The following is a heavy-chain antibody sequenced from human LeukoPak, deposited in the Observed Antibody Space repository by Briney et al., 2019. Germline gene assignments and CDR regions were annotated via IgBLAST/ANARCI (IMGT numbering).Heavy chain of an antibody. J-gene: IGHJ4*02. CDR1: GYTFTSYG. Sequence: ASVKVSCKASGYTFTSYGISWVRQAPGQGLEWMGWISAYNGNTNYAQKLQGRVTMTTDTSTSTAYMELRSLRSDDTAVYYCARGPRQWEPYHYFDYWGQGTLVTVSS. V-gene: IGHV1-18*01. CDR3: ARGPRQWEPYHYFDY. CDR2: ISAYNGNT. D-gene: IGHD1-26*01.